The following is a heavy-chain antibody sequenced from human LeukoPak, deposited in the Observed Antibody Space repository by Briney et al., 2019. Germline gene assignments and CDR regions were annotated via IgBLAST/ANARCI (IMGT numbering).Heavy chain of an antibody. CDR2: INHSGST. V-gene: IGHV4-34*01. CDR1: GGSFSGYY. J-gene: IGHJ4*02. Sequence: ETLSLTCAVYGGSFSGYYWSWIRQPPGKGLEWIGEINHSGSTNYNPPLKSRVTISVDTSKDQFSLKLSSVTAADTAVYYCARGRWYSGDYWGQGTLVTVSS. D-gene: IGHD1-26*01. CDR3: ARGRWYSGDY.